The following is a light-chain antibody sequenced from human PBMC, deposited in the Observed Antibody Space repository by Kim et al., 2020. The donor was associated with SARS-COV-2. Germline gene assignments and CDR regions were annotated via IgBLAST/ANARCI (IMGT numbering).Light chain of an antibody. CDR1: KLGDGF. J-gene: IGLJ3*02. Sequence: SYELTQPPSVSVSPGQTASISCSGDKLGDGFACWYQQKPGQSPVLVIYQDTKRPSGIPERFSGSNSGNTATLTISGTQAMDEADYYCQAWDTSTAVFGGGTQLTVL. CDR2: QDT. CDR3: QAWDTSTAV. V-gene: IGLV3-1*01.